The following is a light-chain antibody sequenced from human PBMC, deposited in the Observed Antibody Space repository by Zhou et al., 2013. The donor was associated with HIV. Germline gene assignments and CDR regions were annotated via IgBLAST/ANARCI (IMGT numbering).Light chain of an antibody. V-gene: IGKV3-20*01. CDR3: QQYGSSPLT. CDR1: QSVNNNF. J-gene: IGKJ1*01. CDR2: GAS. Sequence: EIVMTQSPATLSVSPGERATLSCRASQSVNNNFLAWYQQKPGQAPRLLIYGASSRATGIPDRFSGSGSGTDFTLTISRLEPEDFAVYCCQQYGSSPLTFGQGTKVEIK.